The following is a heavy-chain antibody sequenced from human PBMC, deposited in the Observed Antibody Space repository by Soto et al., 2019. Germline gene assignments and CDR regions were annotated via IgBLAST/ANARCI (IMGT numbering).Heavy chain of an antibody. CDR2: ISHDGSNK. CDR1: GFTFSSYG. Sequence: QVQLVESGGGVVQPGRSLRLSCAASGFTFSSYGMHWVRQAPGKGLEWVAVISHDGSNKYYADSVKGRFTISRDNSKNTLYLQMNSLRAEDTAVYYCAKDLYSSSWYSYDVGMDVRGQGTTVTVSS. J-gene: IGHJ6*02. D-gene: IGHD6-13*01. V-gene: IGHV3-30*18. CDR3: AKDLYSSSWYSYDVGMDV.